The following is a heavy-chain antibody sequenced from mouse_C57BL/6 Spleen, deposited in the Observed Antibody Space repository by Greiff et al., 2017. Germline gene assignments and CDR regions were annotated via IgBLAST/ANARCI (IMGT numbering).Heavy chain of an antibody. CDR1: GYTFTSYW. V-gene: IGHV1-52*01. D-gene: IGHD2-5*01. CDR3: AREPYYSNYRYFDV. Sequence: QVQLQQPGAELVRPGSSVKLSCKASGYTFTSYWMHWVKQRPIQGLEWIGNIDPSDSETHYNQKFKDKATLTVDKSSSTAYMQLCSLTSEDSAVYYCAREPYYSNYRYFDVWGTGTTVTVSS. J-gene: IGHJ1*03. CDR2: IDPSDSET.